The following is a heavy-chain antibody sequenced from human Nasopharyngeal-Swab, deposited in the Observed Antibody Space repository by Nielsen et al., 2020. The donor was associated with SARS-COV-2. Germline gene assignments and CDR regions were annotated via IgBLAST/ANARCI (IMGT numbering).Heavy chain of an antibody. Sequence: GGSLRLSCTASGVNFRTYHMHWVRQAPGKGLVWVSNISPDGGRSDYADSVRGRFTISRDNAKHMVYLQMTSLRADDTAVYYCVTYSMDTTMFEYWGQGTLVTVSS. CDR1: GVNFRTYH. J-gene: IGHJ4*02. CDR3: VTYSMDTTMFEY. D-gene: IGHD5-18*01. CDR2: ISPDGGRS. V-gene: IGHV3-74*01.